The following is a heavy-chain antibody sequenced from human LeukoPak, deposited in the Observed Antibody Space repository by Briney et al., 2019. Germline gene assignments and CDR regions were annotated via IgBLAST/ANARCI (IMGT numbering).Heavy chain of an antibody. CDR1: GFTFSDYN. D-gene: IGHD6-19*01. Sequence: PGGSLGLSCAASGFTFSDYNMRWIRQAPGKGLEWVSSISRSGSTKYYADSVKGRFTISRDNAKNSLSLQMNSLRAEDTAVYYCARETPDSSGWDWGQGTLVTVSS. J-gene: IGHJ4*02. CDR2: ISRSGSTK. V-gene: IGHV3-11*04. CDR3: ARETPDSSGWD.